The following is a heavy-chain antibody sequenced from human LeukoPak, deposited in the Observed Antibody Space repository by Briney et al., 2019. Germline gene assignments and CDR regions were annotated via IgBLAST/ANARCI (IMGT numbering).Heavy chain of an antibody. CDR3: ASARRDY. Sequence: SETLSLTCAVSGDSISTNHWWCWVRQPPGKGLEWIGEVYHSGSTNYNPSLKSRVTISVDKSKNLFSLKLTSVTAADTAMYYCASARRDYWGQGTLVTVSS. J-gene: IGHJ4*02. V-gene: IGHV4-4*02. CDR2: VYHSGST. D-gene: IGHD6-6*01. CDR1: GDSISTNHW.